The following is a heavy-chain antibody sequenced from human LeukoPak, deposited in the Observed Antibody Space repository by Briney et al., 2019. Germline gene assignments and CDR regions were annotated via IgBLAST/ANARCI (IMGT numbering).Heavy chain of an antibody. J-gene: IGHJ4*02. CDR2: IIPIFGTA. CDR1: GCSFSNYA. V-gene: IGHV1-69*06. CDR3: ARDNDSRDPPHFDY. Sequence: ASVKVSCKDSGCSFSNYAISWVRQAPGQGLEWMGVIIPIFGTANYAQKFRGRFTITADKSTRTAYMELSSLRSEDTAVYYCARDNDSRDPPHFDYWGQGTLVTVSS. D-gene: IGHD3-16*01.